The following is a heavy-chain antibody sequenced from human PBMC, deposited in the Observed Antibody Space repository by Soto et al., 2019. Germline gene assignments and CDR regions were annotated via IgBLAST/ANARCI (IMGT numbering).Heavy chain of an antibody. Sequence: SETLSLTCSVSGDSISNLDYFWAWIRQPPGQALEYIGYIYKSATTYYNPSFESRVAISVDTSKSQFSLNVTSVTAADTAVYFCARGRYCLTGRCFPNWIDSWGQGALVTVSS. J-gene: IGHJ5*01. CDR3: ARGRYCLTGRCFPNWIDS. CDR1: GDSISNLDYF. CDR2: IYKSATT. V-gene: IGHV4-30-4*01. D-gene: IGHD7-27*01.